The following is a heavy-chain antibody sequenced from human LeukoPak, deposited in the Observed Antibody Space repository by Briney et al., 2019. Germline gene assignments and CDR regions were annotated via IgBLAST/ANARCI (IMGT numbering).Heavy chain of an antibody. J-gene: IGHJ5*01. D-gene: IGHD3-10*01. CDR1: GFTFSSYE. V-gene: IGHV3-48*03. CDR3: ARDRYSTLGDMVRGAFDS. Sequence: GGSLRLSCAASGFTFSSYEMNWVRQAPGKGLEGVSYISSSGSTIYYADSVKGRFTISRDNAKNSLSLQMNSLRAEDTAVYYCARDRYSTLGDMVRGAFDSWGQGTLVTVSS. CDR2: ISSSGSTI.